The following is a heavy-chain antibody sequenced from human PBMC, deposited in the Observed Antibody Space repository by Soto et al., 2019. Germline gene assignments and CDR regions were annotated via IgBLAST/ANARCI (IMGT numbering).Heavy chain of an antibody. CDR1: GFAFSTYA. V-gene: IGHV3-23*01. CDR3: EKERVRAVIFAFDV. D-gene: IGHD3-10*01. CDR2: VSSTADST. Sequence: GGSLRLSCAASGFAFSTYAMSWVRQAPGKGLEWVSAVSSTADSTNYVDSVKGRFTISRDNSKNTLDLQMNSLRAEDTAVYYCEKERVRAVIFAFDVWGQGTVVTVSS. J-gene: IGHJ3*01.